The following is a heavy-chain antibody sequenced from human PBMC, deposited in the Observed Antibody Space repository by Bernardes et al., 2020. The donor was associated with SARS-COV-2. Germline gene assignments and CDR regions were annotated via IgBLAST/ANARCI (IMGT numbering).Heavy chain of an antibody. V-gene: IGHV3-53*04. CDR1: GVTVGDNY. CDR3: ARGIRDFAGYDY. CDR2: IYYSGNT. Sequence: WGTLRLSCAVSGVTVGDNYISWLRRAPGKGLEWVSVIYYSGNTYYADSVRGRFTISSHNAENTLYLQMNGLRTEDTAVYYCARGIRDFAGYDYWGQGTLVTVSS. D-gene: IGHD2-2*03. J-gene: IGHJ4*02.